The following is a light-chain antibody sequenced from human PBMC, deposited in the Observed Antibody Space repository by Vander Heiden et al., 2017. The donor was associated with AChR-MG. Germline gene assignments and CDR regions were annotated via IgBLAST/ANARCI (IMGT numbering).Light chain of an antibody. CDR1: QIVTSNY. J-gene: IGKJ2*01. Sequence: ETVLTQSPGTLSLSPGERATLSCRASQIVTSNYLAWYQQNPGQAPRLLINAASTRATGIPDRCSGGGSGTDFTLTISRLEPEDFAMYYCKQYGGSPPYTFGQGTKLEIK. V-gene: IGKV3-20*01. CDR3: KQYGGSPPYT. CDR2: AAS.